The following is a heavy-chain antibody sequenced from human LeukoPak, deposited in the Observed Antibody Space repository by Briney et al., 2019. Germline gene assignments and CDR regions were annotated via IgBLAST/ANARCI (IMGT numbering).Heavy chain of an antibody. CDR2: ISAYNGNT. V-gene: IGHV1-18*01. Sequence: ASVKVSCKASGYTFTSYGISWVRQAPGQGLEWMGWISAYNGNTNYAQKLQGRVTMTTDTSTSTAYMELRSLRSDDTAVYYCARDPQYYYGSGRNPNAFDIWGQGTMVTASS. J-gene: IGHJ3*02. CDR1: GYTFTSYG. CDR3: ARDPQYYYGSGRNPNAFDI. D-gene: IGHD3-10*01.